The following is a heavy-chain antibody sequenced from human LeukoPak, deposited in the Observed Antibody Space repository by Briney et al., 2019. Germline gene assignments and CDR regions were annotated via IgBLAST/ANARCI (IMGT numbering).Heavy chain of an antibody. CDR2: IYPGDPDT. D-gene: IGHD3-22*01. V-gene: IGHV5-51*01. Sequence: GESLKISCKGSGYSFTSYWIGWVRQMPGKGLEWMGIIYPGDPDTRYSPSFQGQVTISADKSISTAYLQWSSLKASDTAMYYCARLYYYDSSGYRYFDYWGQGTLVTVSS. J-gene: IGHJ4*02. CDR3: ARLYYYDSSGYRYFDY. CDR1: GYSFTSYW.